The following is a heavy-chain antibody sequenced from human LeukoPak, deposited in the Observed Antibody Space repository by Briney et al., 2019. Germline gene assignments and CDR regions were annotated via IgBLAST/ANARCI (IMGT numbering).Heavy chain of an antibody. D-gene: IGHD3-22*01. J-gene: IGHJ4*02. CDR1: GGSISSGDYY. V-gene: IGHV4-30-4*01. CDR2: IYYSGST. Sequence: SETLSLTCTVSGGSISSGDYYWSWIRQPPGKGLEWIGYIYYSGSTYYNPSLKSRVTISVDTSKNQFSLKLSSVTAADTAVYYCARVRTTLYSSGYHYFDYWGQGTLVTVSS. CDR3: ARVRTTLYSSGYHYFDY.